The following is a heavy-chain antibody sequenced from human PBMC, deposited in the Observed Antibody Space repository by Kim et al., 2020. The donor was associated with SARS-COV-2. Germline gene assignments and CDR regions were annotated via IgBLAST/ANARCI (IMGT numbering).Heavy chain of an antibody. CDR1: GGSISSSSYY. D-gene: IGHD3-3*01. CDR2: IYYSGST. Sequence: SETLSLTCTVSGGSISSSSYYWGWIRQPPGKGLEWIGSIYYSGSTYSNPSLKSRVTISVDTSKNQFSLKLSSVTAADTAVYYCARHEASITIFGVVPLGEGMDVWGQGTTVTVSS. V-gene: IGHV4-39*01. J-gene: IGHJ6*02. CDR3: ARHEASITIFGVVPLGEGMDV.